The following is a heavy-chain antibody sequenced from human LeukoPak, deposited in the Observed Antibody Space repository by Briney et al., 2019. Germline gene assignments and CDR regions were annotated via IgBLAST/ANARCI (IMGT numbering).Heavy chain of an antibody. CDR3: ARIPASGVDWLDP. CDR1: GYTFTSYG. Sequence: ASVKVSCKASGYTFTSYGITWVRQAPGQGLEWMGWISGYNGNTNYAQKLQGRVTVTTDTSTSTAYMELRSLRSDDTAVYYCARIPASGVDWLDPWGQGTLVTVSS. J-gene: IGHJ5*02. CDR2: ISGYNGNT. V-gene: IGHV1-18*01. D-gene: IGHD6-13*01.